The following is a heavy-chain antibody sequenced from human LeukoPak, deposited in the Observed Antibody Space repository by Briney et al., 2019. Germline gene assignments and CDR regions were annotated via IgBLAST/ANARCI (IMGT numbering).Heavy chain of an antibody. V-gene: IGHV3-23*01. CDR1: SFMCRGYA. Sequence: GGYLTRYCSGYSFMCRGYAMSWLRHAPGKGLEWVSAISDTGDSTYYADYVKGRFTISRDNSKNTLYLQMNSLRVDDTALYFCAKTYYYHSGRLPEDYWGQGALVTVSS. CDR3: AKTYYYHSGRLPEDY. J-gene: IGHJ4*02. CDR2: ISDTGDST. D-gene: IGHD3-10*01.